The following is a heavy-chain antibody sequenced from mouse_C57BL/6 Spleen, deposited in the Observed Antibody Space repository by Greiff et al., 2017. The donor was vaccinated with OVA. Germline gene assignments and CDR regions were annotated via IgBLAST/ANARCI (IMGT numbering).Heavy chain of an antibody. Sequence: QVQLQQPGAELVKPGASVKLSCKASGYTFTSYWMHWVKQRPGQGLEWIGMIHPNSGSTNYNEKFKSKATLTVDKSSSTAYMQLSSLTSEDSAVYYCARRSDRYYCDYWGQGTTLTVSS. J-gene: IGHJ2*01. CDR3: ARRSDRYYCDY. CDR1: GYTFTSYW. V-gene: IGHV1-64*01. D-gene: IGHD3-2*01. CDR2: IHPNSGST.